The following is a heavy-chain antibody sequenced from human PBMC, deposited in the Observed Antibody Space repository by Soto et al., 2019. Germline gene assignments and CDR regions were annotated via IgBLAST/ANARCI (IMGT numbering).Heavy chain of an antibody. Sequence: EVQLLESGGGLVQPGGSLRLSCAASRFTLSIYAMSWVRQAPGKGLEWVSGVSGGGDITYYADTVKGRFTISRDNSKNTLFLQMNSLRADDTAVYYCAKVVGLDLQRDVCFDQWGQGTLVTVSS. J-gene: IGHJ4*02. CDR3: AKVVGLDLQRDVCFDQ. CDR1: RFTLSIYA. D-gene: IGHD1-7*01. CDR2: VSGGGDIT. V-gene: IGHV3-23*01.